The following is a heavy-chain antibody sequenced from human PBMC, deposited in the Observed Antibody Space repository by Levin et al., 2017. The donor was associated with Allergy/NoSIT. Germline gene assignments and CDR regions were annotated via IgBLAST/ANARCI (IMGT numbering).Heavy chain of an antibody. Sequence: SVKVSCKASGGTFSSYAISWVRQAPGQGLEWMGGIIPIFGTTNYAQKFQGRVTITADESTSTAYMELSRLRSEDTAVDYCARRGYDSSGYYYDYYVMEVWGQGTTVTVSS. J-gene: IGHJ6*02. CDR3: ARRGYDSSGYYYDYYVMEV. V-gene: IGHV1-69*13. D-gene: IGHD3-22*01. CDR1: GGTFSSYA. CDR2: IIPIFGTT.